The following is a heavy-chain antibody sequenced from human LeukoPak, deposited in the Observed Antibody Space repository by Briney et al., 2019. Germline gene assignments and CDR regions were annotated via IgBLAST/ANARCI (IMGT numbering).Heavy chain of an antibody. V-gene: IGHV1-2*02. CDR3: ARSISGYGYYYYGMDV. D-gene: IGHD5-12*01. J-gene: IGHJ6*02. CDR2: INPNSGGT. CDR1: GYTFTGYY. Sequence: VSVKVSCKASGYTFTGYYMHWVRQAPGQGLEWMGWINPNSGGTNYAQKFQGRVTMTRDTSISTAYMELSRLRSDDTAVYYCARSISGYGYYYYGMDVWGQGTTVTVSS.